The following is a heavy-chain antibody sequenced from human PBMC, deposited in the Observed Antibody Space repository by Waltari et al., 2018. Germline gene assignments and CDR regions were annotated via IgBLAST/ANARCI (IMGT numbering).Heavy chain of an antibody. D-gene: IGHD2-21*01. Sequence: QPQVVQSGTEVKKPGASVTFSCKTFGYTFTSHYMHWVRQAPGQGLEWMGIVVPSDCSTSYSQKVEGRVTMRRDTSTRTVYMDLTSLGSDDTAVYYCARGGCGGECSFDYWGQGTLVTVSS. J-gene: IGHJ4*02. CDR2: VVPSDCST. CDR1: GYTFTSHY. V-gene: IGHV1-46*01. CDR3: ARGGCGGECSFDY.